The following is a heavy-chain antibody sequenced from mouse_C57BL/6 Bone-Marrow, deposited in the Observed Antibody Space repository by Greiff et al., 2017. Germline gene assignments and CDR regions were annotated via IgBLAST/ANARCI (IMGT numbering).Heavy chain of an antibody. CDR3: TAAWGFAY. J-gene: IGHJ3*01. CDR2: IYPGNSDT. CDR1: GYTFTSYW. Sequence: EVQLQQSGTVLARPGASVKMSCKTSGYTFTSYWMHWVKQRPGQGLEWLGAIYPGNSDTSYNQKFKGKAKLTAVTSASHAYMVLSSLTNEESAVYYCTAAWGFAYWGQGTLVTVSA. V-gene: IGHV1-5*01.